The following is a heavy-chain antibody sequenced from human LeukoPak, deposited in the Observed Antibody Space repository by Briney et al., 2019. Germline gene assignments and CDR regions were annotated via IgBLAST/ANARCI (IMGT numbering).Heavy chain of an antibody. Sequence: PGGSLRLSCAASGFTCTSYSMNWVRQAPGKGLEWVSSISSSSSNIYYADSVKGRFTISRDNAKNSLNLQMNSLRAEDTAVYYCATSIAVADDFDFWGQGTLVTVSS. CDR2: ISSSSSNI. CDR3: ATSIAVADDFDF. D-gene: IGHD6-19*01. V-gene: IGHV3-21*01. CDR1: GFTCTSYS. J-gene: IGHJ4*02.